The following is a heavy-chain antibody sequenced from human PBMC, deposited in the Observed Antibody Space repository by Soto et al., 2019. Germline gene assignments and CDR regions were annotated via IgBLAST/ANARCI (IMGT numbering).Heavy chain of an antibody. CDR2: IYYSGST. CDR3: ARAGPFYGSGSDNANNGFDP. V-gene: IGHV4-59*01. J-gene: IGHJ5*02. D-gene: IGHD3-10*01. CDR1: GGSISSYY. Sequence: SETLSLTCTVSGGSISSYYWSWIRQPPGKGLEWIGDIYYSGSTNYNPSLKSRVTISVDTSKNQFSLKLSSVTAADTAVYYCARAGPFYGSGSDNANNGFDPWGQGTLVTVSS.